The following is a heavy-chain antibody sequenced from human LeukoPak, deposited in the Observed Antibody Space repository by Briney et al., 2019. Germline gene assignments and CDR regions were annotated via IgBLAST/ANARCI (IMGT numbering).Heavy chain of an antibody. J-gene: IGHJ3*02. CDR3: ARDPHYYDSSGYLVRGAFDI. CDR1: GFTVSSNY. D-gene: IGHD3-22*01. V-gene: IGHV3-66*02. CDR2: IYSGGST. Sequence: PGGPLSLSCAASGFTVSSNYMSWVRQAPGKGLEWVSVIYSGGSTYYADSVKGRFTISRDNSKNTLYLQMNSLRAEDTAVYYCARDPHYYDSSGYLVRGAFDIWGQGTMVTVSS.